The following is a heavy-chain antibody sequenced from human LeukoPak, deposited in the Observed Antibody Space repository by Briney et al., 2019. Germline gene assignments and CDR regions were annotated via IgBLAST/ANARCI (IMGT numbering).Heavy chain of an antibody. CDR1: GYTFTGYY. CDR3: TKGRLVVTALDY. J-gene: IGHJ4*02. CDR2: INPNSGGT. Sequence: ASVKVSCKASGYTFTGYYMHWVRQAPGQGLEWMGWINPNSGGTNYAQKFQGRVTMTKDTSISTAYMELSRLRSDDTAVYYCTKGRLVVTALDYWGQGTLVTVSS. D-gene: IGHD2-21*02. V-gene: IGHV1-2*02.